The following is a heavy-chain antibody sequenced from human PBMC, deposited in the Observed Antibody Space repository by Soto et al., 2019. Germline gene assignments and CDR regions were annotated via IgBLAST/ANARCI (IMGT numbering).Heavy chain of an antibody. Sequence: QVQLVESGGGVVQPGRSLRLSCAASGFTFSSYGMHWVRQAPGKGLEWVAVISYDGSNKYYADSVKGRFTISRDNSKNTLYLQRNSLRAEDTAVYYCAKDGDYGSFYWGQGTLVTVSS. CDR1: GFTFSSYG. CDR2: ISYDGSNK. CDR3: AKDGDYGSFY. J-gene: IGHJ4*02. V-gene: IGHV3-30*18. D-gene: IGHD4-17*01.